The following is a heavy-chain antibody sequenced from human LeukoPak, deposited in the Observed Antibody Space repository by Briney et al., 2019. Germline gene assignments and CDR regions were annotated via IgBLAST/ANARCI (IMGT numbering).Heavy chain of an antibody. V-gene: IGHV3-23*01. CDR2: ISDSGDYT. CDR3: AKDTSIGKYCTSGVCSPFDY. D-gene: IGHD2-8*01. CDR1: GFTFSSYA. Sequence: PGGSLRLSCAGSGFTFSSYAMSWVRQAPGKGLEWVSAISDSGDYTYYADSVKGRFTISSDNSKNTLYLHVNSLRAEDTAVYYCAKDTSIGKYCTSGVCSPFDYWGQGTLVTVSS. J-gene: IGHJ4*02.